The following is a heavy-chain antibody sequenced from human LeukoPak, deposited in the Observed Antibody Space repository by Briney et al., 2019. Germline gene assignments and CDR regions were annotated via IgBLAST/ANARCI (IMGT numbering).Heavy chain of an antibody. D-gene: IGHD1-26*01. J-gene: IGHJ6*03. CDR2: LYYSGST. Sequence: SETLSLTCTVSGDSISNYCWSWIRQPPGKGLEWVGSLYYSGSTNYNPSLKSRVSISVDTSKNQFSLKLSSVTAADTAVYYCARGQSYKRLKGFRYYYYYMDVWGKGTTVTISS. V-gene: IGHV4-59*01. CDR3: ARGQSYKRLKGFRYYYYYMDV. CDR1: GDSISNYC.